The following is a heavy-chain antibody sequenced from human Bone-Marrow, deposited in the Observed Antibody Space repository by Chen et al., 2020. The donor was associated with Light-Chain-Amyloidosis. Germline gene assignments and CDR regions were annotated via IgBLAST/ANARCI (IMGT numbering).Heavy chain of an antibody. V-gene: IGHV4-4*07. CDR1: GGSISSYY. CDR3: ARSSSSWYEEYYYYYYYMDV. CDR2: IYTSGST. Sequence: QVQLQESGPGLVKPSETLSLTCTVSGGSISSYYWSWIRQPAGKGLEWIGRIYTSGSTNYNPSLQSRVTMSVDTSKNQFSLKLSSVTAADTAVYYCARSSSSWYEEYYYYYYYMDVWGKGTTVTVSS. J-gene: IGHJ6*03. D-gene: IGHD6-13*01.